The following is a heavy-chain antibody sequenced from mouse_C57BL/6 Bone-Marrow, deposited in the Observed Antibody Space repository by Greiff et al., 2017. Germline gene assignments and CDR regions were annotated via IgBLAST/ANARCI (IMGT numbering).Heavy chain of an antibody. D-gene: IGHD2-2*01. CDR2: INSDGGST. CDR3: ARHGYDDYAMDY. CDR1: EYEFPSHD. Sequence: DVKLVESGGGLVQPGESLKLSCESNEYEFPSHDMSWVRKTPEKRLELVAAINSDGGSTYYPDTMERRFIISRDNTKKTLYLQRSSLRSEDTALYYCARHGYDDYAMDYWGQGTSVTVSS. J-gene: IGHJ4*01. V-gene: IGHV5-2*01.